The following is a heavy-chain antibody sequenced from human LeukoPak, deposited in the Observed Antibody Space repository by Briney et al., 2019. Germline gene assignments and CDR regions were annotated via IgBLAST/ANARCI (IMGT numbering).Heavy chain of an antibody. CDR1: GFTFSSYA. J-gene: IGHJ6*03. CDR3: AREHYFYHMDG. V-gene: IGHV3-7*01. Sequence: QSGRSLRLSCAASGFTFSSYAMHWVRQAPGKGLEWVANVNQGGTEKYYVDSVKGRFTISRDNAENSLYLQMNSLRAEDTAVYYCAREHYFYHMDGWGEGTTVTVSS. CDR2: VNQGGTEK.